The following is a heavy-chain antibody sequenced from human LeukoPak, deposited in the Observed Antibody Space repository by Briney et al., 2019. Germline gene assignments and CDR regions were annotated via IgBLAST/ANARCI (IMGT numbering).Heavy chain of an antibody. V-gene: IGHV1-2*02. CDR3: AITSPLEWLLNHYMDV. CDR1: GYTFTGYY. CDR2: INPNSGGT. D-gene: IGHD3-3*01. J-gene: IGHJ6*03. Sequence: ASVKVSCKASGYTFTGYYMHWVRQAPGQGLEWMGWINPNSGGTNYAQKFQGRVTMTRDTSISTAYMELSRLRSDDTAVYYCAITSPLEWLLNHYMDVWGKGTTVTVSS.